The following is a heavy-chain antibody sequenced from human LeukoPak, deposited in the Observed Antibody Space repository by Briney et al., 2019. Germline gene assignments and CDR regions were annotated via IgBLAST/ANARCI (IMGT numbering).Heavy chain of an antibody. V-gene: IGHV1-69*04. CDR2: IIPILGIA. Sequence: SVKVPCKASGGTFSSYAISWVRQAPGQGLEWMGRIIPILGIANYAQKFQGRVTITADKSTSTAYMELSSLRSEDTAVYYCAIGGSVVIVDYWGQGTLVTVSS. D-gene: IGHD3-22*01. J-gene: IGHJ4*02. CDR1: GGTFSSYA. CDR3: AIGGSVVIVDY.